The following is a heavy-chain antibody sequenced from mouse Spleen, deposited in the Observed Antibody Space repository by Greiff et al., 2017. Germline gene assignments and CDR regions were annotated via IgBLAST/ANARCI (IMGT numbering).Heavy chain of an antibody. D-gene: IGHD2-1*01. V-gene: IGHV1-22*01. CDR1: GYTFTDYN. Sequence: VQLQQSGPELVKPGASVKMSCKASGYTFTDYNMHWVKQSHGKSLEWIGYINPNNGGTSYNQKFKGKATLTVNKSSSTAYMELRSLTSEDSAVYYCARDYGNYYYAMDYWGQGTSVTVSS. J-gene: IGHJ4*01. CDR3: ARDYGNYYYAMDY. CDR2: INPNNGGT.